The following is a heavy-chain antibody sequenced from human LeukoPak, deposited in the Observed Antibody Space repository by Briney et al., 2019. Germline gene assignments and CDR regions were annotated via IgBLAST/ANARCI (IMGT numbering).Heavy chain of an antibody. CDR1: DYSISSGYD. CDR2: IYHSGSI. D-gene: IGHD3-3*01. J-gene: IGHJ5*02. Sequence: SETLSLTCSVSDYSISSGYDWGWIRQPPGKGLEWIGTIYHSGSIYYNPSLKSRVTISVDTSKNQFSLKLSSVTAADTAVYYCARDRPLLGAWSWFDPWGQGTLVTVSS. V-gene: IGHV4-38-2*02. CDR3: ARDRPLLGAWSWFDP.